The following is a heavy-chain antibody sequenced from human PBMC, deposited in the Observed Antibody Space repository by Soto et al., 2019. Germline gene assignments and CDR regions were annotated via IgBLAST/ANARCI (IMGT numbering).Heavy chain of an antibody. CDR3: AKDLSGSYPYFDY. CDR1: GFTFSRYG. D-gene: IGHD1-26*01. V-gene: IGHV3-30*18. J-gene: IGHJ4*02. Sequence: GGSLRLSCAASGFTFSRYGMHWVRQAPGKGLEWVAVISYDGSNKYYADSVKGRFTISRDNSKNTLYLQMNSLRAEDTAVYYCAKDLSGSYPYFDYWGQGTLVTVSS. CDR2: ISYDGSNK.